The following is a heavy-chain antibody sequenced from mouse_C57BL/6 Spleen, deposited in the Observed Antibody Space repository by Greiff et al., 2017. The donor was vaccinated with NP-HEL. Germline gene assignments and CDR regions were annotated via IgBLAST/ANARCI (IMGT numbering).Heavy chain of an antibody. CDR1: GFTFNTYA. Sequence: EVQLVESGGGLVQPKGSLKLSCAASGFTFNTYAMHWVRQAPGKGLEWVARIRSKSSNYATYYADSVKDRFTISRDDSQSMLYLQMNNLKTEDTAMYYCVRDGYGNPLYYYAMDYWGQGTSVTVSS. D-gene: IGHD2-10*02. V-gene: IGHV10-3*01. CDR3: VRDGYGNPLYYYAMDY. CDR2: IRSKSSNYAT. J-gene: IGHJ4*01.